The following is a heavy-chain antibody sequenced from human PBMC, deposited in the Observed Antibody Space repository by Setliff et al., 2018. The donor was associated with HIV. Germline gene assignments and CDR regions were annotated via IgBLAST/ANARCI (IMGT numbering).Heavy chain of an antibody. J-gene: IGHJ3*02. CDR2: INHSGST. CDR1: GGSFSGYY. Sequence: SETLSLTCAVYGGSFSGYYWSWIRQPPGKGLEWIGEINHSGSTNYNPSLKSRVTISVDTSKNQFSLKLSSVTAADTAVYYCARGVVGATSGGAFDIWGQGTMVTVSS. V-gene: IGHV4-34*01. CDR3: ARGVVGATSGGAFDI. D-gene: IGHD1-26*01.